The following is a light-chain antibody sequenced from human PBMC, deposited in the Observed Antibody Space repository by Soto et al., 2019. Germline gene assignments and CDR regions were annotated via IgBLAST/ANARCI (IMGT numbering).Light chain of an antibody. CDR3: HQFGSSPLAFT. Sequence: ESMLTQSPGTLSLSPGERATLSCRASQSVSTRYLAWYQQKPGQAPRLLIYGASIRAAGIPDRFSGSGSGTDFNLNISRLEPEDFAVYSCHQFGSSPLAFTFGQGTKLEI. CDR1: QSVSTRY. CDR2: GAS. V-gene: IGKV3-20*01. J-gene: IGKJ2*01.